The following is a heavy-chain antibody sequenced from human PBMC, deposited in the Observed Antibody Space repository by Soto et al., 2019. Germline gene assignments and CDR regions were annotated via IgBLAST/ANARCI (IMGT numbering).Heavy chain of an antibody. CDR2: INNDGSDT. CDR3: GSVFEY. Sequence: GGSLRLSCAASGFTFSDFWLRWVRQAPGKGLVWVARINNDGSDTSYADPVKGRFTMSRDNAKNMVYLQMNSLGVEDTAVYYCGSVFEYWGQGTQVTVSS. J-gene: IGHJ4*02. CDR1: GFTFSDFW. V-gene: IGHV3-74*01.